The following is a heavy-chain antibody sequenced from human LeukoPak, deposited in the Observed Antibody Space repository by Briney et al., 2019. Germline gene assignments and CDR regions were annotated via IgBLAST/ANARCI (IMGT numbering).Heavy chain of an antibody. Sequence: ASVKVSCKASGYTFTSYAMHWMRQAPGQRLEWMGWINAGNGNTKYSQKFQGRVTITRDTSASTAYMELSSLRSEDTAVYYCARGLRYFDWFDPWGQGTLVTVSS. CDR2: INAGNGNT. CDR3: ARGLRYFDWFDP. D-gene: IGHD3-9*01. CDR1: GYTFTSYA. J-gene: IGHJ5*02. V-gene: IGHV1-3*01.